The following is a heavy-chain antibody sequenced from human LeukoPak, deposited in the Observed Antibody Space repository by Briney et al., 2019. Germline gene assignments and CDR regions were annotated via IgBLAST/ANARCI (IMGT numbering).Heavy chain of an antibody. CDR3: ARGSVTLGYCSSTSCPYYYYGMDV. CDR2: MNPTSGNT. D-gene: IGHD2-2*01. CDR1: GYTFTSYD. J-gene: IGHJ6*02. V-gene: IGHV1-8*01. Sequence: ASVKVSCKASGYTFTSYDINWVRQATGQGLEWMGWMNPTSGNTGYAQKFQGRVTMTRNTSISTAYMELSSLRSEDTAVYYCARGSVTLGYCSSTSCPYYYYGMDVWGQGTTVTVSS.